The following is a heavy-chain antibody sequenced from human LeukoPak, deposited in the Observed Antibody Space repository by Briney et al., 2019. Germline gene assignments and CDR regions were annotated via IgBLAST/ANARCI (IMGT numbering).Heavy chain of an antibody. CDR2: IRYDGSNK. Sequence: GGSLRLSCAASGFTFSSYGMHWVRQAPGKGLEWVAFIRYDGSNKYYADSVKGRFTISRDNSKNTLYLRMNSLRAEDTAVYYCAKGHSTYYDILTGWGAFDIWGQGTMVTVSS. D-gene: IGHD3-9*01. V-gene: IGHV3-30*02. J-gene: IGHJ3*02. CDR3: AKGHSTYYDILTGWGAFDI. CDR1: GFTFSSYG.